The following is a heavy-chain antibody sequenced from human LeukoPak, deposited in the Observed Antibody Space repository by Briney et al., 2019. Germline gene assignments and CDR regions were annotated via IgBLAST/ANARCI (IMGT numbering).Heavy chain of an antibody. Sequence: ASVKVSCKASGYTFTGYYMQWVRQAPGQGLEWMGWISAYNGNTNYAQKLQGRVTMTTDTSTSTAYMELRSLRPDDTAVYYCARDNYGDYGASYGMDVWGQGTTVTVSS. CDR1: GYTFTGYY. J-gene: IGHJ6*02. V-gene: IGHV1-18*04. CDR2: ISAYNGNT. CDR3: ARDNYGDYGASYGMDV. D-gene: IGHD4-17*01.